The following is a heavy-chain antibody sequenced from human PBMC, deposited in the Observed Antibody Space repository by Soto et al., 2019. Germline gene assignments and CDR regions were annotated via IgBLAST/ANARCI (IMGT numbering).Heavy chain of an antibody. V-gene: IGHV4-31*03. CDR2: VYYTGTT. J-gene: IGHJ5*02. CDR1: GGSISRGGYY. D-gene: IGHD6-19*01. CDR3: ARGVGKWLQFRFDP. Sequence: QVQLQESGPGLVKPSQTLSLTCSVSGGSISRGGYYWSWIRQHPGKGLEWIGYVYYTGTTYSSPSLKNRVSISLDTSKNQFSLKLTSVTAADSAVYYRARGVGKWLQFRFDPWGQGTLVTVSS.